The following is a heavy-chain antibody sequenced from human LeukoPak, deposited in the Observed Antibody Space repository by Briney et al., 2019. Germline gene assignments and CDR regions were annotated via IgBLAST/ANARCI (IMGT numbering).Heavy chain of an antibody. Sequence: PSETLSLTCTVSGGSISSYYWSWIRQPAGKGLEWIGRIYTSGSTNYNPSLKSRVTISVDTSKNQFSLKLSSVTAADTAVYYCARDPGEFNYYYMDVWGKGTTVTVSS. CDR3: ARDPGEFNYYYMDV. J-gene: IGHJ6*03. V-gene: IGHV4-4*07. D-gene: IGHD3-16*01. CDR2: IYTSGST. CDR1: GGSISSYY.